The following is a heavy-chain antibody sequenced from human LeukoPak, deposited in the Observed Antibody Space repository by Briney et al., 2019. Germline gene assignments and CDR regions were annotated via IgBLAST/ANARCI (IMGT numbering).Heavy chain of an antibody. Sequence: PGESLRLSCAGSGFTFSNYAMHWVRQAPGKGLECMAFISYDGSKKFYVDSVKGRFTISRDDSKNTLYLQMNSLRGEDTAIYYCARERTGYYMAVWGKGTTVTISS. CDR1: GFTFSNYA. CDR3: ARERTGYYMAV. V-gene: IGHV3-30*02. CDR2: ISYDGSKK. J-gene: IGHJ6*03. D-gene: IGHD1-14*01.